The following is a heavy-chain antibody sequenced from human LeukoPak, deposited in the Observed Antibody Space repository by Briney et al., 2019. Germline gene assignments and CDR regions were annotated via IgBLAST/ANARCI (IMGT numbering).Heavy chain of an antibody. J-gene: IGHJ4*02. CDR1: GFTFDDYA. D-gene: IGHD3-16*01. Sequence: GGSLRLSCAASGFTFDDYAMHWVRQAPGKGLEWVSAITSGGNTYFADSVKGRFTISRDNSKNTLHLQMNSLRVEDTAVYYCLKDWGTYRAFDYWGQGTLVTVSS. CDR2: ITSGGNT. CDR3: LKDWGTYRAFDY. V-gene: IGHV3-23*01.